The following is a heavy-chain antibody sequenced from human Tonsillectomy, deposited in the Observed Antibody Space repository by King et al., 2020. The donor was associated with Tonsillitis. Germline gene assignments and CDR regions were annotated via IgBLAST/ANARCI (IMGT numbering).Heavy chain of an antibody. CDR3: AKDLPYCSGDSWYSGNFDY. V-gene: IGHV3-30*18. CDR2: ISYDGSNK. J-gene: IGHJ4*02. Sequence: VQLVESGGGVVQPGRSLRLSCAGSGFIFSNFGMHWVRQAPGKGLEWVAVISYDGSNKYYADSVKGRFTISRDNSKNTLYLQMNSLKIEDTAVYYCAKDLPYCSGDSWYSGNFDYWGQGTLVTVSS. CDR1: GFIFSNFG. D-gene: IGHD2-15*01.